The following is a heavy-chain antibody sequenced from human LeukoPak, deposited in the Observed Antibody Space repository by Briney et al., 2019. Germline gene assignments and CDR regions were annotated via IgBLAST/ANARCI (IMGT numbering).Heavy chain of an antibody. CDR1: GDSISTSSYY. J-gene: IGHJ6*03. V-gene: IGHV4-39*01. Sequence: SETLSLTCSVSGDSISTSSYYWGWIRQPPGTGLEWIGTIYYSGSTYYNPSLTSRVTISVDTSKNPFSLKLSPVTAADTAVYYCARHKDYYYSYMDVWGKGTTVTISS. CDR3: ARHKDYYYSYMDV. CDR2: IYYSGST.